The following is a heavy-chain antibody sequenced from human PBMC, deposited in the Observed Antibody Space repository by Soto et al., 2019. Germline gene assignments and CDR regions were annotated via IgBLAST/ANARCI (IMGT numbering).Heavy chain of an antibody. V-gene: IGHV4-34*01. J-gene: IGHJ4*02. CDR3: ASRNYYGSGSYHYYFDY. CDR1: GGSFSGYY. Sequence: SETLSLTCAVYGGSFSGYYWSWIRQPPGKGLEGIGEINHSGSTNYNPSLKSRVTISVDRSKNQFSLKLSSVTAADTAVYYCASRNYYGSGSYHYYFDYWGQGTLVTVSS. D-gene: IGHD3-10*01. CDR2: INHSGST.